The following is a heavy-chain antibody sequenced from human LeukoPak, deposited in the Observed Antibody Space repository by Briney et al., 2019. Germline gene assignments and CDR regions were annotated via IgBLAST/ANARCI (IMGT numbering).Heavy chain of an antibody. CDR3: ARGRAGYYYDY. CDR1: GFTFSSYS. CDR2: ISSGSSTI. J-gene: IGHJ4*02. D-gene: IGHD6-13*01. V-gene: IGHV3-48*02. Sequence: GGSLRLSCAASGFTFSSYSLNWVRQAPGKGLEWVSYISSGSSTIYYADSVKGRFTISRDNAKNSLYLQVNSLRDEDTAVYYCARGRAGYYYDYWGQGTLVTVSS.